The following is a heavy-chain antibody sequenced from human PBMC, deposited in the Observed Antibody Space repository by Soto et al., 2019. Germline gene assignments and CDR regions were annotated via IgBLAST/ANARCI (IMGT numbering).Heavy chain of an antibody. D-gene: IGHD1-1*01. CDR2: ISAHNGNT. CDR1: GYAFTTYG. Sequence: QVHLVQSGAEVKKPGASVKLSCQGSGYAFTTYGITWVRQAPGQGLEWMGWISAHNGNTNYAQKLQGRVTVTRDTSASTAYMELRSLRYDDTSVYYCARGRYGDYWGQGALVTVSS. V-gene: IGHV1-18*01. J-gene: IGHJ4*02. CDR3: ARGRYGDY.